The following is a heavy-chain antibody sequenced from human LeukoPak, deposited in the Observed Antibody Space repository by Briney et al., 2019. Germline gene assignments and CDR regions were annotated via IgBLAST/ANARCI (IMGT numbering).Heavy chain of an antibody. D-gene: IGHD6-6*01. Sequence: GGSLRLSCAASGFTFSSYSMKWVRQAPGKGLEWVSSISSSSSYIYYADSVKGRFTISRDNAKNSLYLQMNSLRAEDTAVYYCARTQYSSPRFDYWGQGTLVTVSS. V-gene: IGHV3-21*01. J-gene: IGHJ4*02. CDR2: ISSSSSYI. CDR1: GFTFSSYS. CDR3: ARTQYSSPRFDY.